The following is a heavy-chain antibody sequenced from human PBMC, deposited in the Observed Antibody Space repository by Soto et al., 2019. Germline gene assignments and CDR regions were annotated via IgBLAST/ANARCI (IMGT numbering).Heavy chain of an antibody. J-gene: IGHJ4*02. CDR2: IVGADSVKGR. CDR3: AKARLELRPSSFDY. Sequence: EVQLLESGGGLVQPGGSLRLSCAASGFTFTNYAMSWVRQAPGKGLEWVAGIVGADSVKGRFYADSVKGRFTISRDNSKNTLSLQMNSLRAEDTAVYCCAKARLELRPSSFDYWGQGTLVTVSS. CDR1: GFTFTNYA. D-gene: IGHD1-7*01. V-gene: IGHV3-23*01.